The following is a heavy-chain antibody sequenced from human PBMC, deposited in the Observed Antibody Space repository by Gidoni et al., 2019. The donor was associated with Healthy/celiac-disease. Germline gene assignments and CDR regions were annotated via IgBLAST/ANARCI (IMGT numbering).Heavy chain of an antibody. CDR2: INPSGGST. Sequence: QVQLVQSGAEVKKPGASVKVSCKASGYTFTSYYMHWVRQAPGQGLEWMGIINPSGGSTSYAQKFQGRVTMTRDTSTSTVYMELSSLRSEDTAVYYCARDLTLWARAEPNNWFDPWGQGTLVTVSS. CDR3: ARDLTLWARAEPNNWFDP. D-gene: IGHD3-10*01. CDR1: GYTFTSYY. J-gene: IGHJ5*02. V-gene: IGHV1-46*03.